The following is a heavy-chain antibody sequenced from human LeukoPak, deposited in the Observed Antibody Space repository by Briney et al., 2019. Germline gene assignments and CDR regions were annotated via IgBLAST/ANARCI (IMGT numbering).Heavy chain of an antibody. Sequence: PGGSLRLSCAASGFTFANYAMSWVRQAPGKGLEWVSAITGSGGSTYYADSVKGRFTISRDNSKNTLFLQMNSLRAEDTAVYFCARGTGSSTSCYGYWGQGTLVTVSS. CDR2: ITGSGGST. J-gene: IGHJ4*02. CDR1: GFTFANYA. V-gene: IGHV3-23*01. CDR3: ARGTGSSTSCYGY. D-gene: IGHD2-2*01.